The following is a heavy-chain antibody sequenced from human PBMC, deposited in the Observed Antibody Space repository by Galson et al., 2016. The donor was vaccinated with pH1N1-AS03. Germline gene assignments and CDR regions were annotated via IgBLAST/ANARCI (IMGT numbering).Heavy chain of an antibody. J-gene: IGHJ4*02. CDR1: GYTFAYYY. Sequence: SVKVSCKASGYTFAYYYVHWVRQDPGQGLEWMGWINPSSGGTKFAQKFQGTVSMTTDTSTRTAYMGLRRLRYDDTAVYHCEGGVGSSLDSWGQGTLVTVSS. V-gene: IGHV1-2*02. CDR2: INPSSGGT. D-gene: IGHD1-26*01. CDR3: EGGVGSSLDS.